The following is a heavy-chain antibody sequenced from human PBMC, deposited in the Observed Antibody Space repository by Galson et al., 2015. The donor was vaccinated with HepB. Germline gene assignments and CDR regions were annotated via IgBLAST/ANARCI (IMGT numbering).Heavy chain of an antibody. CDR1: GYALTELS. Sequence: SVKVSCKVSGYALTELSMHWVRQAPGKGLEWMGGFDPEDGETIYAQKFQGRVTMTEDTSTDTAYMELSSLRSEDTAVYYCATYIVATIAGYYYGMDVWGQGTTVTVSS. D-gene: IGHD5-12*01. V-gene: IGHV1-24*01. CDR2: FDPEDGET. J-gene: IGHJ6*02. CDR3: ATYIVATIAGYYYGMDV.